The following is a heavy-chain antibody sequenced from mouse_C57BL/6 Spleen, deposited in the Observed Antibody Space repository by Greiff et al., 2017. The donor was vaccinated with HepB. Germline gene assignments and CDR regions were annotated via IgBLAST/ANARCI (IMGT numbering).Heavy chain of an antibody. CDR2: ISSGSSTI. CDR1: GFTFSDYG. D-gene: IGHD2-4*01. CDR3: ASGDYHYAMDY. V-gene: IGHV5-17*01. Sequence: EVKLVESGGGLVKPGGSLKLSCAASGFTFSDYGMHWVRQAPEKGLEWVAYISSGSSTIYYADTVKGRCTISRDNAKNTLFLQMTSLRSEDTAMYYCASGDYHYAMDYWGQGTSVTVSS. J-gene: IGHJ4*01.